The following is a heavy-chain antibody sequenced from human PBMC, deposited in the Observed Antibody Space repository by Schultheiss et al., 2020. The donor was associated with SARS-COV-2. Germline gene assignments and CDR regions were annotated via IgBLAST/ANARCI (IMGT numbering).Heavy chain of an antibody. D-gene: IGHD1-7*01. CDR3: ARSTWNYAGYFDY. Sequence: SETLSLTCTVSGGSISSSSYYWGWIRQPPGKGLEWIGSIYYSGSTYYNPSLKSRVTISVDTSKNQFSLKLSSVTAADTAVYYCARSTWNYAGYFDYWGQGTLVTVSS. V-gene: IGHV4-39*01. CDR2: IYYSGST. J-gene: IGHJ4*02. CDR1: GGSISSSSYY.